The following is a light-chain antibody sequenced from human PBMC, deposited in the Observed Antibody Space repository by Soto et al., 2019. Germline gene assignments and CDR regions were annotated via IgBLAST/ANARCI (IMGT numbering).Light chain of an antibody. CDR1: SSDVGGYNY. CDR2: EVT. CDR3: AVWDNSLNGVA. Sequence: QSALTQPPSASGSPGQSVTISCTGTSSDVGGYNYVSWYQQHPGKAPKLMIYEVTKRPSGVPDRFTGSKSGTSASLAISGLRSEDEADYYCAVWDNSLNGVAFGGGTKLTVL. V-gene: IGLV2-8*01. J-gene: IGLJ2*01.